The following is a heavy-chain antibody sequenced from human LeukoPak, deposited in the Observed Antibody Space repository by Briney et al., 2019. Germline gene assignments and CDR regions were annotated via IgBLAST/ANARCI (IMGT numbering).Heavy chain of an antibody. CDR3: AKVRSGSSWYYYYYYMDV. V-gene: IGHV3-23*01. J-gene: IGHJ6*03. D-gene: IGHD6-13*01. Sequence: GGSLRLSCAASGFTFSSYAMSWVRQAPGKGLEWVSAISGSGGSTYYADSVEGRFTISRDNSKNTLYLQMNSLRAEDTAVYYCAKVRSGSSWYYYYYYMDVWGKGTTVTVSS. CDR1: GFTFSSYA. CDR2: ISGSGGST.